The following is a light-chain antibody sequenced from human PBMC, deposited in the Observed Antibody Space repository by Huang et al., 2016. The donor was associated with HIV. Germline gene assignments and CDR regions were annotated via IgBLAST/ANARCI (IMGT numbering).Light chain of an antibody. J-gene: IGKJ1*01. CDR3: QYGET. Sequence: DIQMTQSPSTLSAFRGDRVTTTCRASQNSNSWLAWYQQKPRKAPKLLIYKLSSLQSGVPARVSGSGSGTEFIRTISSLQADDVGTYYCQYGETFGQGTKVEIK. V-gene: IGKV1-5*03. CDR1: QNSNSW. CDR2: KLS.